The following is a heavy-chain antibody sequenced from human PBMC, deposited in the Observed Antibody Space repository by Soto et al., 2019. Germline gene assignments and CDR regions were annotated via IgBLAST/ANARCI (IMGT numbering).Heavy chain of an antibody. Sequence: QVQLVQSGAEVKKPGASVRVSCKSSGYPFTHYGITWIRQAPGQGLEWMGWISPFNGNTNYGQTLQGRVTLTTDTYSSTVYMELGRLISDDSAVYYWAKDQSFDRPYYYGIGVWGQGTTGT. J-gene: IGHJ6*02. CDR3: AKDQSFDRPYYYGIGV. CDR1: GYPFTHYG. D-gene: IGHD3-16*01. CDR2: ISPFNGNT. V-gene: IGHV1-18*01.